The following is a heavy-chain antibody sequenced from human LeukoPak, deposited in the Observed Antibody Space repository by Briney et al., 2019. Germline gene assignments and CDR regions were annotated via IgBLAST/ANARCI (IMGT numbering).Heavy chain of an antibody. J-gene: IGHJ4*02. Sequence: GASVNVSCKASGYTFTGYYIHRVRQAPGQGLEWMGCIYPNTGSTNYAQRFQGRVTMTRDTSISTAYMELSSLRSDDTAVYYCASDLGGNSFDYWGQGTLVTVSS. CDR1: GYTFTGYY. V-gene: IGHV1-2*02. CDR3: ASDLGGNSFDY. D-gene: IGHD4-23*01. CDR2: IYPNTGST.